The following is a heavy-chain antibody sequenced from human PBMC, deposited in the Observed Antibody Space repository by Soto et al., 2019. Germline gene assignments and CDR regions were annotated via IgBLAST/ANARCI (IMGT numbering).Heavy chain of an antibody. V-gene: IGHV3-33*03. CDR3: AKADGYGSGSYDFDY. J-gene: IGHJ4*02. Sequence: GGSLRLSCAASGFIFSTYGIHWVRQAPGKGLEWVAVIWYDGSNKDYADSVKGRFTISRDNAKNSLYLQMNSLRAEDTALYYCAKADGYGSGSYDFDYWGQGTLVTVSS. CDR1: GFIFSTYG. CDR2: IWYDGSNK. D-gene: IGHD3-10*01.